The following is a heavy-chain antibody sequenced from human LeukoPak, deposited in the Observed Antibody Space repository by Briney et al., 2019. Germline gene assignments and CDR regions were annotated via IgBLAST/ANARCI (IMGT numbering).Heavy chain of an antibody. CDR2: ISGSGGTT. J-gene: IGHJ2*01. Sequence: PGGSLRLSCAASGFTFSSYATSWVRQAPGRGLEWVSAISGSGGTTYYADSVKGRFTISRDNSKNTLYLQMNSLRAEDTAVYYCAKDHSYYDFWSAYGAGYFDLWGRGTLVTVSS. D-gene: IGHD3-3*01. CDR3: AKDHSYYDFWSAYGAGYFDL. CDR1: GFTFSSYA. V-gene: IGHV3-23*01.